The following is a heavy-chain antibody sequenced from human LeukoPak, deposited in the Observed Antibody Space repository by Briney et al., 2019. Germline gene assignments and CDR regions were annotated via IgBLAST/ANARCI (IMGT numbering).Heavy chain of an antibody. V-gene: IGHV1-18*01. CDR2: ISGYNGNT. J-gene: IGHJ4*02. Sequence: ASVKVSCKAFGYTFTSYGITWVRQAPGQGLEWMGWISGYNGNTNYAQKFQGSVTMTTDTSTNTAYMELRSLRSDDTAVYYCARAAISKDGSGYFYWGQGTLVTV. CDR1: GYTFTSYG. D-gene: IGHD3-22*01. CDR3: ARAAISKDGSGYFY.